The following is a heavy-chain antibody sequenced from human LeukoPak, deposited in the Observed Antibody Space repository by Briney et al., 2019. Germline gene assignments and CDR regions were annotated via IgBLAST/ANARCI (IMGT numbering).Heavy chain of an antibody. D-gene: IGHD3/OR15-3a*01. J-gene: IGHJ6*03. CDR2: IYPGDSDT. CDR1: GYSFTSYW. V-gene: IGHV5-51*01. Sequence: GESLKISCKGSGYSFTSYWIGWVRQMPGKGLEWMGIIYPGDSDTRYSPSFQGQVTISADKSISTAYLQWSSLKASDTAMYYCASIVGICTGYWFYMDVWGKGTTVTVSS. CDR3: ASIVGICTGYWFYMDV.